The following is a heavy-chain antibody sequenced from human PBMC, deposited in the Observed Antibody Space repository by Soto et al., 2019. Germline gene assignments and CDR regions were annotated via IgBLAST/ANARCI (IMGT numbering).Heavy chain of an antibody. CDR2: IYWDDDK. V-gene: IGHV2-5*02. J-gene: IGHJ4*02. D-gene: IGHD6-19*01. CDR3: AHSVVAGLGYYFDY. Sequence: QITLKESGPTLVKPTQTLTLTCTFSGFSLSTTRVGVGWIRQPPGKALEWLVLIYWDDDKRYSPSLKSRLTITKDTPKNQVVLTMTNMDPVDTATYYCAHSVVAGLGYYFDYWGQGTLVTVSS. CDR1: GFSLSTTRVG.